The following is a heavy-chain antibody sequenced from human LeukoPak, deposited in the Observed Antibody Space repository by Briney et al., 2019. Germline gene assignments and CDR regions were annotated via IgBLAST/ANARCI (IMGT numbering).Heavy chain of an antibody. CDR1: GFTFDTYW. D-gene: IGHD2-15*01. CDR3: TLGYCSGGSCYSAY. J-gene: IGHJ4*02. Sequence: PGVSLRLSCAASGFTFDTYWMSWVRQAPGKGLEWVANIKQDGSEKYYVDSVKGRFTISRDNATNSLYLQMNSLRAEDTAVYYCTLGYCSGGSCYSAYWGQGTLVTVSS. V-gene: IGHV3-7*03. CDR2: IKQDGSEK.